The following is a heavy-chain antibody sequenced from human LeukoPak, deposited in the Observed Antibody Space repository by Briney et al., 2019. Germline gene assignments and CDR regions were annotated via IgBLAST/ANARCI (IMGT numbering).Heavy chain of an antibody. Sequence: GGSLRLSCAASGFTFSSNSMNWVRQAPGKGLEWVSYISSSSSTIYYADSVKGRFTISRDNAKNSLYLQMNSLRAEDTAVYYCAREKDFWSGYYFDYWGQGTLVTVSS. CDR2: ISSSSSTI. V-gene: IGHV3-48*04. J-gene: IGHJ4*02. CDR3: AREKDFWSGYYFDY. CDR1: GFTFSSNS. D-gene: IGHD3-3*01.